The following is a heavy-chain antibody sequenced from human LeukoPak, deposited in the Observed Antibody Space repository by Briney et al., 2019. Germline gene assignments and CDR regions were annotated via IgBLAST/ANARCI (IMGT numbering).Heavy chain of an antibody. J-gene: IGHJ4*02. CDR1: GYTFTSYG. Sequence: ASVKVSCKASGYTFTSYGISWVRQAPGQGLEWMGWINPNSGGTNYAQKFQGRVTMTRDTSISTAYMELSRLRSDDTAVYYCARGGRNTYYYDSSVAQHFDYWGQGTLVTVSS. CDR2: INPNSGGT. CDR3: ARGGRNTYYYDSSVAQHFDY. V-gene: IGHV1-2*02. D-gene: IGHD3-22*01.